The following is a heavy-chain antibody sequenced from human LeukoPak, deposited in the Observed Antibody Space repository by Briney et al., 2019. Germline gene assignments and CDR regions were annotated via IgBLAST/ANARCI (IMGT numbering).Heavy chain of an antibody. CDR3: ASNIMGYQLLVFDY. D-gene: IGHD2-2*01. CDR1: GFTFNNYW. J-gene: IGHJ4*02. V-gene: IGHV3-7*03. Sequence: PGGSLRLSCAASGFTFNNYWMSWVRQAPGKGLEWVATIKQDGREKYYVDSVKGRFTISRDNAKNSLHLQMNSLRAEDTAVYYCASNIMGYQLLVFDYWGQGTLVTVSS. CDR2: IKQDGREK.